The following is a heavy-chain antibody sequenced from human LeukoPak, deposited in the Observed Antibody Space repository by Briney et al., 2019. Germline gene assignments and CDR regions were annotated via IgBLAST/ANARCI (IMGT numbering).Heavy chain of an antibody. CDR1: GYSISSGYY. CDR2: IYHSGST. J-gene: IGHJ3*02. CDR3: ARDYSGSYRDAFDI. D-gene: IGHD1-26*01. Sequence: PSETLSLTCTVSGYSISSGYYWGWIRQPPGEGLEWIGSIYHSGSTYYNPSLKSRVTISVDTSKNQFSLKLSSVTAADTAVYYCARDYSGSYRDAFDIWGQGTMVTVSS. V-gene: IGHV4-38-2*02.